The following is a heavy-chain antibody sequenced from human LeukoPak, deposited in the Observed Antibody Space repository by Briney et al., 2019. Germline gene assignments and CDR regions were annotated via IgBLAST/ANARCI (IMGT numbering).Heavy chain of an antibody. CDR1: GFTFSSYA. D-gene: IGHD3-16*02. CDR3: AKVKGDDYVWGSYRPPPDFDY. Sequence: GGSLRLSCTASGFTFSSYAMSWVRQAPGKGLEWVSAISGSGGSTYYADSVKGRFTISRDNSKNTLYLQMNSLRAEDTAVYYCAKVKGDDYVWGSYRPPPDFDYWGQGTLVTVSS. J-gene: IGHJ4*02. V-gene: IGHV3-23*01. CDR2: ISGSGGST.